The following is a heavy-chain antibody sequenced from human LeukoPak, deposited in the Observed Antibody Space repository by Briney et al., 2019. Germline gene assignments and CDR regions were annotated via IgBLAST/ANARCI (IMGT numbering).Heavy chain of an antibody. J-gene: IGHJ5*02. V-gene: IGHV3-30*04. CDR1: GFSFSSYA. D-gene: IGHD2-2*01. CDR3: ERVTAPYIVVVQDATSGTTDGFWDNWLDP. CDR2: ISFDGSNK. Sequence: GGSLRLSCAASGFSFSSYAINWVRQAPGKGLEWVAVISFDGSNKYYADSVKGRFTISRDNSKNTLYLQMNRLRPEDTTVYYCERVTAPYIVVVQDATSGTTDGFWDNWLDPWGQGTLVTVSS.